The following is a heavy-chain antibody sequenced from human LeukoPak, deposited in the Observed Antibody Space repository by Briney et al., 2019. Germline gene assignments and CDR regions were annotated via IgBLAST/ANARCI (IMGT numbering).Heavy chain of an antibody. V-gene: IGHV4-31*03. Sequence: PSQTLSLTCTVSGVSISSGGYYWSWIRQHPGKGLEWIGYIYYSGSTYSNPSLKRRLTMSVDISKNQFSLKLSSVTAADTAVYYCARGVKGLRGAFDIWGQGTMVSVSS. CDR2: IYYSGST. J-gene: IGHJ3*02. CDR1: GVSISSGGYY. CDR3: ARGVKGLRGAFDI. D-gene: IGHD3-10*01.